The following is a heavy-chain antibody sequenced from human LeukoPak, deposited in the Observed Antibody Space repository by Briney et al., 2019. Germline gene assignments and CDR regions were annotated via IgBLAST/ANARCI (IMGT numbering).Heavy chain of an antibody. D-gene: IGHD6-19*01. J-gene: IGHJ6*02. V-gene: IGHV3-30-3*01. CDR3: AKDQVAVAGTGSYGLYYYGMDV. Sequence: PGRSLRLSCAASGFTFSSYAMHWVRQAPGKGLEWVAVISYDGSNKYYADSVKGRFTISRDNSKNTPYLQMNSLRAEDTAVYYCAKDQVAVAGTGSYGLYYYGMDVWGQGTTVTVSS. CDR1: GFTFSSYA. CDR2: ISYDGSNK.